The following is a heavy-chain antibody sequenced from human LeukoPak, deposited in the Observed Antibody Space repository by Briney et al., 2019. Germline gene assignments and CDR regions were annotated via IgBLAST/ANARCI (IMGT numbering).Heavy chain of an antibody. CDR2: IYYSGST. V-gene: IGHV4-59*01. Sequence: SETLSLTCTASGGSISSYYWSWIRQPPGKGLEWIGYIYYSGSTNYNPSLKSRVTISVDTSKNQFSLKLSSVTAADTAVYYCARDARGYSGYFYYFDYWGQGTLVTVST. D-gene: IGHD5-12*01. J-gene: IGHJ4*02. CDR1: GGSISSYY. CDR3: ARDARGYSGYFYYFDY.